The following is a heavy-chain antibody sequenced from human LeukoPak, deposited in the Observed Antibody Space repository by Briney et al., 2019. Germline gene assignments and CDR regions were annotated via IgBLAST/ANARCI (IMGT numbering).Heavy chain of an antibody. CDR1: GGSISSYY. V-gene: IGHV4-39*01. Sequence: SETLSLTCTVSGGSISSYYWGWIRQPPGKGLEWIGSIYYSDNTYYNPSLKSRVTISVDTSKNQFSLRLSSVTAADTAVYYCARRTSGGGLFDYWGQGTLVTVSS. CDR2: IYYSDNT. D-gene: IGHD3-10*01. CDR3: ARRTSGGGLFDY. J-gene: IGHJ4*02.